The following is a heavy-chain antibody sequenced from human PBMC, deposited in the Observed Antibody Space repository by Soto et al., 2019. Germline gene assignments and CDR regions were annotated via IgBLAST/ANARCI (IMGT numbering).Heavy chain of an antibody. CDR3: AKKYDGTYYAGADS. CDR2: ISSDGSNR. J-gene: IGHJ4*02. CDR1: GFTFNEYG. D-gene: IGHD1-26*01. V-gene: IGHV3-30*18. Sequence: ESGGGVVQPGRSLRLSCAASGFTFNEYGMHWVRQAPGKGLEWVAVISSDGSNRHYADSVKGRFTISRDNSKNTLYLQMSSLRADDTAVYYCAKKYDGTYYAGADSWGQGTLVTVSS.